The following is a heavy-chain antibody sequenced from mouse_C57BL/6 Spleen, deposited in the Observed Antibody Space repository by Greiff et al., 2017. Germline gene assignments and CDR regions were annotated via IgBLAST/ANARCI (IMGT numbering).Heavy chain of an antibody. D-gene: IGHD2-4*01. CDR1: GYTFTSYW. V-gene: IGHV1-55*01. CDR2: IYPGSGST. J-gene: IGHJ4*01. Sequence: QVQLQQPGAELVKPGASVQMSCKASGYTFTSYWITWVKQRPGQGLEWLGDIYPGSGSTNYNEKFKSKATLTVDTSSSTAYMQLSSLTSEDSAVYYCARGDYDPYYYAMDYWGQGTSVTVSS. CDR3: ARGDYDPYYYAMDY.